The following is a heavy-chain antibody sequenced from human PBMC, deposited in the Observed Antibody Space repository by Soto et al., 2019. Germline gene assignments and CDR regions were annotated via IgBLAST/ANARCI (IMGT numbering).Heavy chain of an antibody. Sequence: EVQLLESGGDLVQPGGSLRLSCAASGFSLNNFAMAWVRQAPGKGLEWVSTITSSGDKTSYADSVKGRLIISRDTSKNMLYLQMNSLRVEDTALYYCARDCASTSCSVWRDWGQGTLVTVSS. D-gene: IGHD2-2*01. CDR3: ARDCASTSCSVWRD. CDR2: ITSSGDKT. CDR1: GFSLNNFA. V-gene: IGHV3-23*01. J-gene: IGHJ4*02.